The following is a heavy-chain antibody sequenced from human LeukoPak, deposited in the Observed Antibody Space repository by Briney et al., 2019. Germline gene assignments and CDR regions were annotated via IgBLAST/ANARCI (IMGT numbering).Heavy chain of an antibody. CDR2: IGGSAGYT. Sequence: GGSLRLSCAASGFTFSNYAMSWVRQAPGRGLEWVSGIGGSAGYTYYADSVRGRFTISRDNSKNSLYLQMNSLRAEDTAVYYCARGGQVVGASDFDYWGQGTLVTASS. D-gene: IGHD1-26*01. V-gene: IGHV3-23*01. J-gene: IGHJ4*02. CDR3: ARGGQVVGASDFDY. CDR1: GFTFSNYA.